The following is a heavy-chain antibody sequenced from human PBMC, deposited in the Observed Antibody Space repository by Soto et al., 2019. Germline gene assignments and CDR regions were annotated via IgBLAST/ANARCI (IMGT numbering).Heavy chain of an antibody. CDR2: IDRSGTTI. D-gene: IGHD2-15*01. Sequence: EVQLVESGGGLVQPGGSLRLSCAASGFTFSNYEMNWVRQAPGKGLEWISYIDRSGTTIHYAASVKGRFTISRDNDKNSMSLQRTSLRVDDTAVYYCVGDGDGGCCSSWFVPWGQGTLVNVSS. V-gene: IGHV3-48*03. J-gene: IGHJ5*02. CDR1: GFTFSNYE. CDR3: VGDGDGGCCSSWFVP.